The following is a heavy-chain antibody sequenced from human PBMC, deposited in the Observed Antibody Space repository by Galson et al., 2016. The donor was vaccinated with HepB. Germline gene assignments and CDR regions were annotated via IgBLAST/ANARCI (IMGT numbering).Heavy chain of an antibody. D-gene: IGHD2-2*01. CDR1: GYTFTTYG. CDR2: ISAYNDNT. CDR3: ARDPRKIRYQLLEIYYYYYAMDV. J-gene: IGHJ6*02. V-gene: IGHV1-18*01. Sequence: SCKASGYTFTTYGISWVRQAPGRGLEWMGWISAYNDNTNYAQKLQGRVTMTTDTSTSTAYMELRSLGSDDTAVYYCARDPRKIRYQLLEIYYYYYAMDVWGQGTTVTVSS.